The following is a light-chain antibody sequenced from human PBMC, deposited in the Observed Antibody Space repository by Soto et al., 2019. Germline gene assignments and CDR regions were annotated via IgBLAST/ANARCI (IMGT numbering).Light chain of an antibody. J-gene: IGLJ1*01. CDR3: GSWDSSLSAYV. CDR1: SSNIGGNS. V-gene: IGLV1-51*01. CDR2: DDD. Sequence: QSLLTQPPSVSAAPGQRVTISCSGSSSNIGGNSVSWYQQLPGTAPKLLIYDDDKRPSGFPDRFSGSKSGTSATLGITGFQTGDEADYYCGSWDSSLSAYVFGTGTKGTVL.